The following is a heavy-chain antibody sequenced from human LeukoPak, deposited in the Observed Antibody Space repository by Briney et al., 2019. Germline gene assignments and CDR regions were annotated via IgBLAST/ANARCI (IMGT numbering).Heavy chain of an antibody. CDR2: INHSGST. Sequence: SETLSLTCTVSGGSISSYYWSWIRQPPGKGLEWIGEINHSGSTNYNPSLKSRVTISVDTSKNQFSLKLSSVTAADTAVYYCARRRYGSGSYSNHLWDYFDYWGQGTLVTVSS. CDR3: ARRRYGSGSYSNHLWDYFDY. J-gene: IGHJ4*02. D-gene: IGHD3-10*01. CDR1: GGSISSYY. V-gene: IGHV4-34*01.